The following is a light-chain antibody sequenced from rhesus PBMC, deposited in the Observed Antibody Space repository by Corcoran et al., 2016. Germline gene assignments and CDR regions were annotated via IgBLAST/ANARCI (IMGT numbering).Light chain of an antibody. CDR2: DTT. J-gene: IGLJ1*01. Sequence: QAVVTQEPSLTVSPGGTVTLTCGSSAGAVTGSHYPYWFQQKPGQAPSTLIYDTTNKLLWTPARFSGSLLGDKAALTRSGSQPVEEADDNCWLHDIGCNIFGCVTRLTVL. V-gene: IGLV7-88*01. CDR3: WLHDIGCNI. CDR1: AGAVTGSHY.